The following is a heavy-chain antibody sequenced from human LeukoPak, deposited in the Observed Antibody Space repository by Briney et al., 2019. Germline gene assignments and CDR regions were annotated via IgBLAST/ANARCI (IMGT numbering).Heavy chain of an antibody. D-gene: IGHD6-13*01. CDR1: GGSISSYY. V-gene: IGHV4-4*07. Sequence: SETLSLTCTVSGGSISSYYWSWIRQPAGKGLEWIGRIYNSGSINYNPSLKSRVTMSADTSKNQFSLKLSSVTAADTAVYYCARELTSVAGLFDYWGQGTLVTVSS. CDR3: ARELTSVAGLFDY. J-gene: IGHJ4*02. CDR2: IYNSGSI.